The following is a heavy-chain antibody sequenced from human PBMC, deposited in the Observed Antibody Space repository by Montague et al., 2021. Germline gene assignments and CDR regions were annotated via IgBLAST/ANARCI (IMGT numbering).Heavy chain of an antibody. CDR1: GGSISRSSYY. V-gene: IGHV4-39*01. Sequence: SETLSLTCTVSGGSISRSSYYWGWIRPPPGKGLEWIGSIYSSGSTYYHPPLKSRVTISADTSKNQFSLKLSSVTAAATAVYYCTSPGRYCTNDTCYCWFAPWGQGILVTVSS. J-gene: IGHJ5*02. CDR3: TSPGRYCTNDTCYCWFAP. CDR2: IYSSGST. D-gene: IGHD2-8*01.